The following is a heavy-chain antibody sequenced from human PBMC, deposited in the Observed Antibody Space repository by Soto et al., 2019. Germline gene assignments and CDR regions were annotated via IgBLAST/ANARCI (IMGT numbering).Heavy chain of an antibody. D-gene: IGHD3-9*01. CDR3: ASCHYDILTGYCSFDY. Sequence: LGESLKISCKGSGYSFTSYWIGWVRQMPGKGLEWMGIIYPGDSDTRYSPSFQGQVTISADKSISTAYLQWSSLKASDTAMYYCASCHYDILTGYCSFDYWGQGTLVTVS. J-gene: IGHJ4*02. V-gene: IGHV5-51*01. CDR2: IYPGDSDT. CDR1: GYSFTSYW.